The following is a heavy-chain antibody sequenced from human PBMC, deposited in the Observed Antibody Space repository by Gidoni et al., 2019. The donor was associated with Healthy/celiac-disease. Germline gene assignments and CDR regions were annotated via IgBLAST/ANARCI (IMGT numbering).Heavy chain of an antibody. D-gene: IGHD1-7*01. V-gene: IGHV3-9*01. CDR1: GFTFDDYA. J-gene: IGHJ4*02. CDR2: ISWNSGSI. Sequence: EVQLVESGGGLVQPGRSLRLSCAASGFTFDDYAMHWVRQAPGKGLEWVSGISWNSGSIGYADSVKGRFTISRDNAKNSLYLQMNSLRAEDTALYYCASLTPPITGTTSSDYWGQGTLVTVSS. CDR3: ASLTPPITGTTSSDY.